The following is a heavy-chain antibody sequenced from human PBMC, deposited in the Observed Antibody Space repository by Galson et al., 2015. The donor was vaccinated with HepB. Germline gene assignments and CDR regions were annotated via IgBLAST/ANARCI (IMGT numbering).Heavy chain of an antibody. CDR1: GGTFSSYT. V-gene: IGHV1-69*02. D-gene: IGHD6-13*01. J-gene: IGHJ5*02. Sequence: SCKASGGTFSSYTISWVRQAPGQGLEWMGRIIPILGIANYAQKFQGRVTITADKSTSTAYMELSSLRSEDTAVYYCAGGQLVQGGWFDPWGQGTLVTVSS. CDR2: IIPILGIA. CDR3: AGGQLVQGGWFDP.